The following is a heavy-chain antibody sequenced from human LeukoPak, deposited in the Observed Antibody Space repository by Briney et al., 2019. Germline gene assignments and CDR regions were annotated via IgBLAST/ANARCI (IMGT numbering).Heavy chain of an antibody. CDR2: IGSSGRTI. D-gene: IGHD6-19*01. CDR3: ARDGKAVAVAFDI. V-gene: IGHV3-11*04. Sequence: GGSLRLSCAASGFTFSDHYMSWIRQAPGKGLEWVSYIGSSGRTIYYADSVKGRFTISRDNAKNSPYLQMNSLRAEDTAVYYCARDGKAVAVAFDIWGQGTMVTVSS. J-gene: IGHJ3*02. CDR1: GFTFSDHY.